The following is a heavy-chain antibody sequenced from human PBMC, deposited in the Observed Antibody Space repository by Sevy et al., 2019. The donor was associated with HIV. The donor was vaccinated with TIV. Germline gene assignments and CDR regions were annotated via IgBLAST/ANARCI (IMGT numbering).Heavy chain of an antibody. D-gene: IGHD3-3*01. CDR3: AKEGQVFGVVIMVYYYYGMDV. CDR2: IRYDGSNK. V-gene: IGHV3-30*02. Sequence: GGSLRLSCAASGFTFSSYGMHWVRQAPGKGLEWVAFIRYDGSNKYYADSVKGRFTMSRDNSKNTLYLQMNSLRAEDTAVYYCAKEGQVFGVVIMVYYYYGMDVWGQGTTVTVSS. J-gene: IGHJ6*02. CDR1: GFTFSSYG.